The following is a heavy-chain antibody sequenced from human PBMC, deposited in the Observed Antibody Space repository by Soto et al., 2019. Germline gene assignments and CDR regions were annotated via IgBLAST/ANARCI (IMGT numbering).Heavy chain of an antibody. Sequence: QITLKESGPTLVKPTQTLTLTCTFSGFSLTTSGVAVGWIRQPPGKALEWLALIYWDDDKRYSPSLKSRLTITKDTPKTPVVPTMNTMDLVDTATYYCAHRDYRRGFFDYWGQGVLVTVSS. V-gene: IGHV2-5*02. D-gene: IGHD3-16*02. CDR3: AHRDYRRGFFDY. J-gene: IGHJ4*02. CDR1: GFSLTTSGVA. CDR2: IYWDDDK.